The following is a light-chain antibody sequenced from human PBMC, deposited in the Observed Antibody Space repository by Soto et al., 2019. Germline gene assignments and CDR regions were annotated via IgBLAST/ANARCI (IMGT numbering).Light chain of an antibody. CDR3: KQRSNR. Sequence: EIVLTQSPATLSSLPIDIVTVSCRASQAVNTRLAWYQHKPGQAPRLLIYLTSNRATGIPRRFSGSGSGTDFTLTISSMEPEDFAVYYCKQRSNRFGGGTKVDIK. CDR1: QAVNTR. J-gene: IGKJ4*01. CDR2: LTS. V-gene: IGKV3D-11*03.